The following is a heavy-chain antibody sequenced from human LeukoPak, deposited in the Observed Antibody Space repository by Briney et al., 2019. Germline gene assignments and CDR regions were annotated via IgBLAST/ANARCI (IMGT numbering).Heavy chain of an antibody. Sequence: GASVKVSCKASGYTFTSYGISWVRQAPGQGLEWMGWISAYNGNTNYAQKLQGRVTMTTDTSTSTAYMELRSLRSDDTAVYYCARSVSSGWRGASYYMDVWGKGTTVTVSS. J-gene: IGHJ6*03. CDR3: ARSVSSGWRGASYYMDV. CDR1: GYTFTSYG. V-gene: IGHV1-18*01. D-gene: IGHD6-25*01. CDR2: ISAYNGNT.